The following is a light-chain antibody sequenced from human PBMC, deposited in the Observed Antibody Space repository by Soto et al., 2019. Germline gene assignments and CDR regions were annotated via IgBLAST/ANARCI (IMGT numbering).Light chain of an antibody. J-gene: IGKJ1*01. CDR2: GAS. V-gene: IGKV3-20*01. Sequence: EIVLTQSPSTLSLSPGERATLSCRASQSVRNDYLAWYQQKPGQAPRVFIYGASTRATAIPDRFSGSGSGADFTLTISRLEPEDFAVYYCHQYGSSPTFGQGTKVDIK. CDR3: HQYGSSPT. CDR1: QSVRNDY.